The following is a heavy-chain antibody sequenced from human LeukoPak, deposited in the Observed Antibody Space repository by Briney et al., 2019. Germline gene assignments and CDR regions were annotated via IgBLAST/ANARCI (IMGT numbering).Heavy chain of an antibody. J-gene: IGHJ4*02. V-gene: IGHV3-30*18. Sequence: PGRSLRLSCAASGFTFSSYGMHWDRQAPGKGLEWVAVISYDGSNKYYADSVKGRFTISRDNSKNTLYLQMNSLRAEDTAVYYCAKDLFDYWGQGTLVTVSS. CDR1: GFTFSSYG. CDR3: AKDLFDY. CDR2: ISYDGSNK.